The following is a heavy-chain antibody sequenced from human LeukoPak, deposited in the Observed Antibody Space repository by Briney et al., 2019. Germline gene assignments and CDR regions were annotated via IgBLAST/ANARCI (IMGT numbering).Heavy chain of an antibody. D-gene: IGHD3-16*01. J-gene: IGHJ3*02. Sequence: GESLKISCMGSGYIFTNYWIAWVRQMPGKGLEWMGIIYPDDSDTRYSPSFQGQVTISADKSISTAYLQWSSLKASDTAMYYCARIWLRAFDIWGQGTMVTVSS. CDR1: GYIFTNYW. CDR3: ARIWLRAFDI. CDR2: IYPDDSDT. V-gene: IGHV5-51*01.